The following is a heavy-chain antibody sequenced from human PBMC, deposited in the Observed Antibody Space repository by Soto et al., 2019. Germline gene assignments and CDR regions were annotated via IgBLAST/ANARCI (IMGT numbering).Heavy chain of an antibody. J-gene: IGHJ6*02. D-gene: IGHD6-19*01. CDR3: ARHSEVAVPVYYGIDV. V-gene: IGHV4-39*01. CDR1: SGSIRSSTYS. CDR2: IYSSGRA. Sequence: SETLSLTCNVSSGSIRSSTYSWGWIRQPPGKGLEHIATIYSSGRAYYHPALKRRVTISIDTSKSQFSLKLSSVTAADAGVYYCARHSEVAVPVYYGIDVWGPGTTVTVSS.